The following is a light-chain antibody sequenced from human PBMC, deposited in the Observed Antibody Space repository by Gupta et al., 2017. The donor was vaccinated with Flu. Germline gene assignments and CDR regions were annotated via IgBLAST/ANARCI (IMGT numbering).Light chain of an antibody. Sequence: QSALTQPRSVSGSPGQSVAISCHGTTSAIGSYHYVPWYPHPPGKAPKLIIYDGSKRPSGVHARFSGSKSGTTASLTISGFQDEDEADYYCCSDGVTYRFGGGTKLTVL. J-gene: IGLJ2*01. CDR3: CSDGVTYR. V-gene: IGLV2-11*01. CDR2: DGS. CDR1: TSAIGSYHY.